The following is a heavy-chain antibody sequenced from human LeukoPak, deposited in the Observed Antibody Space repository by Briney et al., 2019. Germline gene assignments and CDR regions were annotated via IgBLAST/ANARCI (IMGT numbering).Heavy chain of an antibody. J-gene: IGHJ4*02. CDR2: ISSSGAYI. CDR1: GFTFSSYA. Sequence: GGSLRLSCAASGFTFSSYAMNWIRQAPGNGLEWVSSISSSGAYIYYADLVEGRFTIPRDNGKNSLYLQMNSLRAEDTAVYYCARGVGNYRYYFDFWGQGTLVTVSS. D-gene: IGHD3-22*01. V-gene: IGHV3-21*01. CDR3: ARGVGNYRYYFDF.